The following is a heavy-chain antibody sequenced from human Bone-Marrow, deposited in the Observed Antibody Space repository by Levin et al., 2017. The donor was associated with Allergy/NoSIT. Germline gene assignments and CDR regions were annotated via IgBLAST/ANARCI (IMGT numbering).Heavy chain of an antibody. V-gene: IGHV3-11*01. Sequence: GGSLRLSCAASGFTFSDYYMSWIRQAPGKGLEWVSYISSSGSTIYYADSVKGRFTISRDNAKNSLYLQMNSLRAEDTAVYYCARVYLGVPRRSGYYKGSGYDGYFDLWGRGTLVTVSS. J-gene: IGHJ2*01. CDR2: ISSSGSTI. CDR1: GFTFSDYY. D-gene: IGHD3-3*01. CDR3: ARVYLGVPRRSGYYKGSGYDGYFDL.